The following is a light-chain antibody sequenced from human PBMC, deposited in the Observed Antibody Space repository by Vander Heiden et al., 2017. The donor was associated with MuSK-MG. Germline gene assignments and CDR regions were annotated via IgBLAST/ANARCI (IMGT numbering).Light chain of an antibody. V-gene: IGKV3-11*01. J-gene: IGKJ5*01. CDR3: QQRSNWPPIT. Sequence: EIVLTQSPATLSLSPGERATLSCRASQSVSSYLAWYQQKPGQAPRLLLYDASNRATGIPARFSGGGSGTDFTLTISSLEPEDFAVYYCQQRSNWPPITFGQGTRLEIK. CDR1: QSVSSY. CDR2: DAS.